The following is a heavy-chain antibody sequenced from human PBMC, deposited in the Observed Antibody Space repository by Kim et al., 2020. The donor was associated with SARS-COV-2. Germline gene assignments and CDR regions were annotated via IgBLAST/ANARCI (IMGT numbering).Heavy chain of an antibody. CDR3: VRDRMGCAFDM. CDR1: GFTFSAYD. J-gene: IGHJ3*02. CDR2: ITKSSTTI. V-gene: IGHV3-48*02. Sequence: GGSLRLSCATSGFTFSAYDMNWVRQAPGKGLEWLSFITKSSTTIYYADSVKGRFTISRDNAKNSLYLQMNSLRDEDTALYYCVRDRMGCAFDMWVKGQWSPSLQ. D-gene: IGHD3-16*01.